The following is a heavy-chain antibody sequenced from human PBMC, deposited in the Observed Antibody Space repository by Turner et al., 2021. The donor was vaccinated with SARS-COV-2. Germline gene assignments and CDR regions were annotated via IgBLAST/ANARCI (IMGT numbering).Heavy chain of an antibody. Sequence: QVQLVESGGGVVQPGRSLRLSCAASGFTFNNYAMHWVRQAPGKGLEWVVFISYDGSYKYYADSVKGRFTISRDNSKNTLYLQMNSLRAEDTAVYYCARDREDCSSSSCYEAYWGQGTLVTVSS. CDR2: ISYDGSYK. J-gene: IGHJ4*02. D-gene: IGHD2-2*01. CDR1: GFTFNNYA. CDR3: ARDREDCSSSSCYEAY. V-gene: IGHV3-30-3*01.